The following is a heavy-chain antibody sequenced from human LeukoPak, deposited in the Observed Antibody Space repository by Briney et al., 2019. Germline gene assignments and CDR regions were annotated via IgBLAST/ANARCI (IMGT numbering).Heavy chain of an antibody. CDR2: IRYDGSNK. J-gene: IGHJ4*02. D-gene: IGHD3-10*01. Sequence: GGSLRLSCAASGSTFSSYGMHWVRQAPGKGLEWVAFIRYDGSNKYYADSVKGRFTISRDNSKNTLYLQMNSLRAEDTAVYYCARDLPGSNRGFDYWGQGTLVTVSS. V-gene: IGHV3-30*02. CDR1: GSTFSSYG. CDR3: ARDLPGSNRGFDY.